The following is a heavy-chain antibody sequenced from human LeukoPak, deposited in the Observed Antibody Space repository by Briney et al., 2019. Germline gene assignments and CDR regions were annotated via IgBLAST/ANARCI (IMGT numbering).Heavy chain of an antibody. Sequence: GGSLRLSCAASGFTVSSNYMSWVRQAPGKGLEWVSVIYSGGSTYYADSVKGRFTISRDNSKNTLYLQMNSLRAEDTAVYYCARMVPPSRLGYWGQGTLVTVSS. J-gene: IGHJ4*02. CDR2: IYSGGST. V-gene: IGHV3-66*01. D-gene: IGHD3-10*01. CDR3: ARMVPPSRLGY. CDR1: GFTVSSNY.